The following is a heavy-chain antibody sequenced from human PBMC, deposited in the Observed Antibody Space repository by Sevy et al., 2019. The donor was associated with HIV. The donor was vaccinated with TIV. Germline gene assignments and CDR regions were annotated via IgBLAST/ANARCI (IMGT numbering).Heavy chain of an antibody. CDR2: IYTSGST. CDR3: ARDIYCSSTSCYQEGNWFDP. V-gene: IGHV4-4*07. Sequence: SETLSLTCTVSGGSISSYYWSWIQQPAGKGLEWIGRIYTSGSTNYNPSLKSRVTMSVDTSKNQFSLKLSSVTAADTAVYYCARDIYCSSTSCYQEGNWFDPWGQGTLVTVSS. D-gene: IGHD2-2*01. J-gene: IGHJ5*02. CDR1: GGSISSYY.